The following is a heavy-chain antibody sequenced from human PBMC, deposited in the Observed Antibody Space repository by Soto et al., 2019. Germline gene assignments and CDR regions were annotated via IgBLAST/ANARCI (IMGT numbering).Heavy chain of an antibody. CDR2: IIPIFGTA. Sequence: QVQLVQSGAEVKKPGSSVKVSCKASGDTFSSYAISWVRQAPGQGLEWMGGIIPIFGTANYAQKFQGRVTITADESTSTAYMELSSLRSEDTAVYYCAREEVALAGNRGYFDYWCQGTLVTVSS. CDR3: AREEVALAGNRGYFDY. D-gene: IGHD6-19*01. J-gene: IGHJ4*02. V-gene: IGHV1-69*12. CDR1: GDTFSSYA.